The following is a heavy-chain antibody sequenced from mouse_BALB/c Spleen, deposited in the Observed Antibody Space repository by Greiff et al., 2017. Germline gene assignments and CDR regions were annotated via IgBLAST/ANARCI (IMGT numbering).Heavy chain of an antibody. CDR1: GFTFSSYT. J-gene: IGHJ4*01. CDR2: ISSGGSYT. CDR3: TRDCNYAMDY. Sequence: EVMLVESGGGLVKPGGSLKLSCAASGFTFSSYTMSWVRQTPEKRLEWVATISSGGSYTYYQDSVKGRFTFSKDNAKNTLYLQMSSLKSEDTALYYCTRDCNYAMDYWGQGTSVTVSS. V-gene: IGHV5-6-4*01.